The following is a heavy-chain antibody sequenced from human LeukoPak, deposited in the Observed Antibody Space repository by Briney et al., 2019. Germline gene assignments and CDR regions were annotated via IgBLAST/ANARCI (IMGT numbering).Heavy chain of an antibody. Sequence: GGSLTLSCTPSGFTFTDHAKHWVRQAPAPGLEWVSLTSWDGRAVDYASSVKGPFTISRDNGNNTLYLQMNSLTNADTAVYYCASDRYRDYGYYRDLWGQGILVTVSS. D-gene: IGHD4-17*01. CDR3: ASDRYRDYGYYRDL. CDR2: TSWDGRAV. CDR1: GFTFTDHA. V-gene: IGHV3-43*01. J-gene: IGHJ4*02.